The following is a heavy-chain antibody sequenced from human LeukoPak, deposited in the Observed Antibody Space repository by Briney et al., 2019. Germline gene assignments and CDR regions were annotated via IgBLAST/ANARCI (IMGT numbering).Heavy chain of an antibody. V-gene: IGHV4-39*07. J-gene: IGHJ6*03. Sequence: SETLSLTSTVSRGSISSSSYFWGWIRQPPGKGLEWIGTINYSRSPYYNPSLRSRVTISLDTSKNQFSLKLSSVTAADTAMYYCARDFSSSSSVYYYYYMDVWGKGTTVTVSS. CDR3: ARDFSSSSSVYYYYYMDV. CDR1: RGSISSSSYF. CDR2: INYSRSP. D-gene: IGHD6-6*01.